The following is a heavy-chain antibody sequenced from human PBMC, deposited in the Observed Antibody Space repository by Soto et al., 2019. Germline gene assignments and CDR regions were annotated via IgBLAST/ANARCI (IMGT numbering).Heavy chain of an antibody. Sequence: SETLSLTCAASGYSISSGYYWGWIRQPPGKGLEWIGSIYHSRSTYYNPSLKSRVTISVDTSKNQFSLKLSSVTAADTAVYYCASGDYYDSSGFDYWGQGTLVTVSS. CDR3: ASGDYYDSSGFDY. CDR2: IYHSRST. CDR1: GYSISSGYY. J-gene: IGHJ4*02. V-gene: IGHV4-38-2*01. D-gene: IGHD3-22*01.